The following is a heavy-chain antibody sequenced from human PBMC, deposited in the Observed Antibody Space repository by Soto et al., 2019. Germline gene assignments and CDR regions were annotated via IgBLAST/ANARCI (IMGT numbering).Heavy chain of an antibody. D-gene: IGHD3-22*01. CDR1: GGSISSGGYY. CDR3: ARDRIEEMITLHNYYYGMDV. Sequence: SVTLSLTCTVSGGSISSGGYYLRWIRQHPGKGLEWIGYIYYSGSTYYNPSLKSRVTISVDTSKNQFSLKLSSVTAADTAVYYCARDRIEEMITLHNYYYGMDVWGQGTTVTVSS. CDR2: IYYSGST. V-gene: IGHV4-31*03. J-gene: IGHJ6*02.